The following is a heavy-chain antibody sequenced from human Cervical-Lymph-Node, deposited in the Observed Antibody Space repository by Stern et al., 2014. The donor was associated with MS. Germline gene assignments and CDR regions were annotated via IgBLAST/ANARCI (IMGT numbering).Heavy chain of an antibody. V-gene: IGHV1-69*01. CDR1: PAPFTRHA. CDR2: IIPIFGTA. J-gene: IGHJ4*02. CDR3: ASGRGYSYGDY. D-gene: IGHD5-18*01. Sequence: QVQPVQSGAEVQHPPPPPPPPSHPSPAPFTRHAISWVRQPPGQRLEWMGGIIPIFGTANYAQKFQGRVTITADESTSTAYMELSSLRSEDTAVYYCASGRGYSYGDYWGQGTLVTVSS.